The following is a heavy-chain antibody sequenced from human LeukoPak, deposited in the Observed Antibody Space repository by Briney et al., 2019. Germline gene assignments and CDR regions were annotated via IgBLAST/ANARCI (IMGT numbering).Heavy chain of an antibody. V-gene: IGHV1-46*01. CDR2: INPSGGST. CDR3: ARGTGYSSSWYSPAAYYYYGMDV. J-gene: IGHJ6*02. D-gene: IGHD6-13*01. CDR1: GYTFTSYY. Sequence: ASVKVSCKASGYTFTSYYMHWVRQAPGQGLEWTGIINPSGGSTSYAQRFQGRVTMTRDTSTSTVYMELSSLRSEDTAVYYCARGTGYSSSWYSPAAYYYYGMDVWGQGTTVTVSS.